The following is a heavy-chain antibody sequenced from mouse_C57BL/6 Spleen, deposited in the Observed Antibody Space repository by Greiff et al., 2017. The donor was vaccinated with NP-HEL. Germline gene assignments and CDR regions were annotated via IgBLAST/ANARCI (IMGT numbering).Heavy chain of an antibody. CDR3: ARDSSSGVDY. J-gene: IGHJ2*01. CDR1: GFTFSSNA. V-gene: IGHV5-4*01. D-gene: IGHD3-2*02. CDR2: ISDGGSYT. Sequence: EVKVVESGGGLVKPGGSLKLSCAASGFTFSSNAMSWVRQTPEKRLEWVATISDGGSYTYYPDNVKGRFTISRDNAKNNLYLQMSHLKSEDTAMYYCARDSSSGVDYWGQGTTLTVSS.